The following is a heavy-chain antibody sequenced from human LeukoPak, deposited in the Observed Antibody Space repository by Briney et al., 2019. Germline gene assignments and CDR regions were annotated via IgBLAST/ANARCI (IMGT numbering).Heavy chain of an antibody. CDR2: ISSSSGII. D-gene: IGHD1/OR15-1a*01. V-gene: IGHV3-48*01. CDR1: GFTFSSYS. Sequence: PGGSLRLSCAASGFTFSSYSMNWVRQAPGKGLEWVSYISSSSGIIYYADSVKGRFTISRDNAKNSLYLQMNSLRAEDTAVYYCTSLSNTDKDDYWGQGTLVTVSS. J-gene: IGHJ4*02. CDR3: TSLSNTDKDDY.